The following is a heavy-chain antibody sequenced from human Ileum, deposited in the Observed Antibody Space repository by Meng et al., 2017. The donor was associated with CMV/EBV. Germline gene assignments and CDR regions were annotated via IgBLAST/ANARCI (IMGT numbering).Heavy chain of an antibody. D-gene: IGHD5-24*01. J-gene: IGHJ4*02. CDR1: GGSISTYC. Sequence: QVVFEAWGLGVVKPSETLFFPCTVSGGSISTYCWNWIRQPGGRELEWIGRVYNRDRTTYNPSLKSRVTMSVDTSKNQFSLTLYSVTAADTAVYFCARDREHTYGYTFEYWGQGTLVTVSS. CDR3: ARDREHTYGYTFEY. CDR2: VYNRDRT. V-gene: IGHV4-4*07.